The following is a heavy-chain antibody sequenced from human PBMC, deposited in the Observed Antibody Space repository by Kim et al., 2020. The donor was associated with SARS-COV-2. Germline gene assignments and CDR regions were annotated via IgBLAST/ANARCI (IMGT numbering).Heavy chain of an antibody. Sequence: SVKVSCKASGGTFSSYAISWVRQAPGQGLEWMGGIIPIFGTANYAQKFQGRVTTTADESTSTAYMELSSLRSEDTAVYYCARGGSSFGYYYYGMDVWGQGTTVTVSS. J-gene: IGHJ6*02. V-gene: IGHV1-69*13. D-gene: IGHD6-13*01. CDR2: IIPIFGTA. CDR3: ARGGSSFGYYYYGMDV. CDR1: GGTFSSYA.